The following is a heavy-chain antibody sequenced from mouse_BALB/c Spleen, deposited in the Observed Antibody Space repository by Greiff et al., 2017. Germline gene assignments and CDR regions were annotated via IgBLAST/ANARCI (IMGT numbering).Heavy chain of an antibody. Sequence: QVQLQQSGAELARPGASVKLSCKASGYTFTSYWMQWVKQRPGQGLEWIGAIYPGDGDTRYTQKFKGKATLTADKSSSTAYMQLSSLASEDSAVYYCARCLYGLDYWGQGTSVTVSS. J-gene: IGHJ4*01. V-gene: IGHV1-87*01. CDR1: GYTFTSYW. CDR2: IYPGDGDT. CDR3: ARCLYGLDY.